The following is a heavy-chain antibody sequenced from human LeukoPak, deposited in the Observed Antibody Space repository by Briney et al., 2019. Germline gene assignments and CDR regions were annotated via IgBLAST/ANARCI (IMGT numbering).Heavy chain of an antibody. CDR1: GFTFSDYY. CDR3: AKDGYYCSSTSCYLDN. Sequence: GGSLRLSCAPSGFTFSDYYMSWIRQAPGKGLEWVSAISGNGSGTYYADSVRGRFTISRDNSKNTLYLQMNSLRAEDTAVYYCAKDGYYCSSTSCYLDNWGQGTLVTVSS. D-gene: IGHD2-2*01. CDR2: ISGNGSGT. V-gene: IGHV3-23*01. J-gene: IGHJ4*02.